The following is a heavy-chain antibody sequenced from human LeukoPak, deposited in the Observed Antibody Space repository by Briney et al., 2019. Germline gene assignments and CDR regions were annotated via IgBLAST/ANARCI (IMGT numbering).Heavy chain of an antibody. J-gene: IGHJ4*02. CDR2: ISSSSSYI. CDR3: ARDKRGYSGYYFDY. V-gene: IGHV3-21*01. D-gene: IGHD5-12*01. CDR1: GFTFSSYW. Sequence: GGSLRLSCAASGFTFSSYWMHWVRQAPGKGLEWVSSISSSSSYIYYADSVKGRFTISRDNAKNSLYLQMNSLRAEDTAVYYCARDKRGYSGYYFDYWGQGTLVTVSS.